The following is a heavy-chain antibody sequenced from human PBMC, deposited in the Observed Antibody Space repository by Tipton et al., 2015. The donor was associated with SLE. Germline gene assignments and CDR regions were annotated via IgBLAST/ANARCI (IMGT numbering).Heavy chain of an antibody. V-gene: IGHV3-53*05. CDR1: GFTVRSNY. CDR3: GRALFYGDSPLEVNFAPDV. D-gene: IGHD4-17*01. J-gene: IGHJ6*02. CDR2: MYRDGTT. Sequence: SLRLSCAASGFTVRSNYMSWVRQSPGKGLEWVSVMYRDGTTYYADFVQGRFTVYRDDSKDTLYLQMYTLKPEDTAVYYCGRALFYGDSPLEVNFAPDVWGQGTTVTVSS.